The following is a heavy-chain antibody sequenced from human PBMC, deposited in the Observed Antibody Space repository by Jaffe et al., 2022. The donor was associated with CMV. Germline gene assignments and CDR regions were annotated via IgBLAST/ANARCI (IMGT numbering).Heavy chain of an antibody. J-gene: IGHJ4*02. Sequence: QLQLQESGPGLVKPSETLSLTCTVSGGSISSSSYYWGWIRQPPGKGLEWIGSIYYSGSTYYNPSLKSRVTISVDTSKNQFSLKLSSVTAADTAVYYCARHRTVTTAVGLVVDYWGQGTLVTVSS. CDR3: ARHRTVTTAVGLVVDY. D-gene: IGHD4-4*01. CDR2: IYYSGST. CDR1: GGSISSSSYY. V-gene: IGHV4-39*01.